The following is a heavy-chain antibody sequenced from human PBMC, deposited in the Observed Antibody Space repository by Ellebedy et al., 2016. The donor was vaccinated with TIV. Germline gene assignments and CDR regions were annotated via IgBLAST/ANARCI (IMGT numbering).Heavy chain of an antibody. V-gene: IGHV3-30*18. CDR2: ISSDGRKK. Sequence: GGSLRLXCAASRFTFSIFGLHWVRQAPGKGLERVALISSDGRKKYYADSVRGRFTISRDNSKNTLYLQMDSLRVEDTAIYYCAKDESVGEVPRPFDYWGQGTLVTASS. CDR3: AKDESVGEVPRPFDY. CDR1: RFTFSIFG. D-gene: IGHD3-10*01. J-gene: IGHJ4*02.